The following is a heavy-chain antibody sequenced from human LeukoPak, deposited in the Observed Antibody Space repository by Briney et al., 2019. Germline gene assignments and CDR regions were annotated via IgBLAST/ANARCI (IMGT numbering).Heavy chain of an antibody. Sequence: GESLKISCKGYGYSFTNYWIGWVRQMPGKGLEWMGIIYPGDFETRYSPSFQGQVTISADKSISTAYLQWSSLKASDTAMYYCARGGDTYYDSSGYSDYWGQGTLVTVSS. CDR1: GYSFTNYW. J-gene: IGHJ4*02. CDR2: IYPGDFET. D-gene: IGHD3-22*01. V-gene: IGHV5-51*01. CDR3: ARGGDTYYDSSGYSDY.